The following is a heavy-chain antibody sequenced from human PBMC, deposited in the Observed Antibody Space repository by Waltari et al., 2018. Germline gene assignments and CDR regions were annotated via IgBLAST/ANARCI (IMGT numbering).Heavy chain of an antibody. Sequence: QVQLQESGPGLVKPSETLSLTCTVSGGSISSYYWSWIRQPPGKGLEWIGYIYYSGGTNHIPSLKSRVTISVDTSKTQFSLKLSSVTAADTAVYYCAGLDSSSWSMAPVGWGQGTLVTVSS. V-gene: IGHV4-59*01. J-gene: IGHJ4*02. D-gene: IGHD6-13*01. CDR2: IYYSGGT. CDR3: AGLDSSSWSMAPVG. CDR1: GGSISSYY.